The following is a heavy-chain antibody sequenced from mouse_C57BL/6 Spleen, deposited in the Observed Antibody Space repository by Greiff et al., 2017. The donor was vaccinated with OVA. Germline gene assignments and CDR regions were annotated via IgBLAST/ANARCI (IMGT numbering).Heavy chain of an antibody. V-gene: IGHV5-4*01. CDR2: ISDGGSYT. CDR1: GFTFSSYA. CDR3: AREERYFDV. Sequence: EVHLVESGGGLVKPGGSLKLSCAASGFTFSSYAMSWVRQTPEKRLEWVATISDGGSYTYYPDNVKGRFTISRDNAKNNLYLQMSHLKSEDTAMYYCAREERYFDVWGTGTTVTVSS. J-gene: IGHJ1*03.